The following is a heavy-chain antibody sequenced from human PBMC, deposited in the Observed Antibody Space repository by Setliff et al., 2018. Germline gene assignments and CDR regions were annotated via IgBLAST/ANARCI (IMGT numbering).Heavy chain of an antibody. D-gene: IGHD3-10*01. J-gene: IGHJ6*03. V-gene: IGHV4-4*07. CDR1: GGFINNYY. CDR2: IHSSGTT. Sequence: SETLSLTCTISGGFINNYYWNWIRQSADKGLEWIGRIHSSGTTNYNPSLKSRATISIDNSKNHFSLRVTSVTAADTAVYFCARGITYYYHMDLWGTGTTVTVSS. CDR3: ARGITYYYHMDL.